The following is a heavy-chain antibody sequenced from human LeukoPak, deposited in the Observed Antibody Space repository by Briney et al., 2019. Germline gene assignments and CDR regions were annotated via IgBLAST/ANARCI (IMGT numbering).Heavy chain of an antibody. Sequence: GGSLRLSCAASGFTFSNFWMSWVRQAPGKGLEWVANIKQDGSEKHYVDSVKGRFTISRDNAKNTLHLQMNSLRVEDTAVYYCARDLHNFPYWGQGTLVTVSS. CDR2: IKQDGSEK. V-gene: IGHV3-7*01. CDR3: ARDLHNFPY. CDR1: GFTFSNFW. J-gene: IGHJ4*02.